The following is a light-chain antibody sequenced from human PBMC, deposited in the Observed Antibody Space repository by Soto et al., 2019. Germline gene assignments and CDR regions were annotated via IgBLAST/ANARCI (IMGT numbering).Light chain of an antibody. J-gene: IGLJ2*01. V-gene: IGLV2-14*01. CDR1: SSDVGGYKY. CDR2: DVS. CDR3: SSYTSSSTYVV. Sequence: QSALTQHASVSGSPGQSITISCTGTSSDVGGYKYVSWYQQHPGKAPKLMIYDVSNRPSGVSNRFSGSKSGNTASLTISGLQAEDEADYYCSSYTSSSTYVVFGGGTKVTVL.